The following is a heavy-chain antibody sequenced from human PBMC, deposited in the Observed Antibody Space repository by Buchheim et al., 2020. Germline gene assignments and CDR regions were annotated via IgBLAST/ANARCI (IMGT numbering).Heavy chain of an antibody. CDR2: ISAFASTI. Sequence: EVQLVESGGGLVQPGGSLRLSCAASGFAFSSYEMTWVRQAPGKGLEWLSYISAFASTIYYADSVQGRFTVSRDTSKNTPYLQMNSLRAEDTAVYYCARELVKGSGTALAYWGQGTL. V-gene: IGHV3-48*03. CDR3: ARELVKGSGTALAY. J-gene: IGHJ4*02. CDR1: GFAFSSYE. D-gene: IGHD3-10*01.